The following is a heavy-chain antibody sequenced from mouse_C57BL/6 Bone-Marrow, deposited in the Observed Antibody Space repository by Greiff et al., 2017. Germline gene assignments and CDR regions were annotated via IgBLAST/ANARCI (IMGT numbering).Heavy chain of an antibody. CDR2: ILPGSGST. CDR3: ARMDLAWFAY. V-gene: IGHV1-9*01. J-gene: IGHJ3*01. CDR1: GYTFTGYW. Sequence: VQLQQSGAELMKPGASVKLSCKATGYTFTGYWIEWVKQRPGHGLEWIGEILPGSGSTNSNEKFKGKATFTADTSSNTAYMQLSSLTTEYSAIYYWARMDLAWFAYWGQGTLVTVSA.